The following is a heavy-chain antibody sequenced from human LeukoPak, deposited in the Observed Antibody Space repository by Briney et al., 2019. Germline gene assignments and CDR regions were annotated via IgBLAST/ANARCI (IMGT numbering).Heavy chain of an antibody. Sequence: GGSLRLSCAASGFTFSSYGLHWVRQAPGKGLEWVAVISYDGSNKYYADSVKGRFTISRDNSKNALYLQMNSLRAEDTAVYYCAKDDVAAAGTGLFYWGQGTLVTVSS. CDR3: AKDDVAAAGTGLFY. V-gene: IGHV3-30*18. CDR1: GFTFSSYG. CDR2: ISYDGSNK. D-gene: IGHD6-13*01. J-gene: IGHJ4*02.